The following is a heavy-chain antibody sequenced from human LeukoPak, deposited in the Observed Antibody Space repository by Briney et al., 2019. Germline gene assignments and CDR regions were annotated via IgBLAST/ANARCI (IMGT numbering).Heavy chain of an antibody. Sequence: RTGGSLRLSCAASGFTFDDYGMSWVRQAPGKGLEWVSGINWNGGSTGYADSVKGRFTISRDNAKNALYLQMNSLTAEDTALYHCARDRSYGSFDFWGQGTLVTVSS. J-gene: IGHJ4*02. CDR2: INWNGGST. D-gene: IGHD5-18*01. CDR3: ARDRSYGSFDF. CDR1: GFTFDDYG. V-gene: IGHV3-20*01.